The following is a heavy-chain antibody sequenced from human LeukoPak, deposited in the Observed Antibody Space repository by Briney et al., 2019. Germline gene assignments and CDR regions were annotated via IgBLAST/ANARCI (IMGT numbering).Heavy chain of an antibody. CDR2: ISSSSSYI. J-gene: IGHJ3*02. D-gene: IGHD3-10*01. V-gene: IGHV3-21*01. CDR1: GFTFSSYS. CDR3: ARESGTGAFDI. Sequence: GGSLRLSCAASGFTFSSYSMNWVRQARGKGLEWVSSISSSSSYIYYADSVKGRFTISRDNAKNSLYLQMNSLRAEDTAVYYCARESGTGAFDIWGQGTMVTVSS.